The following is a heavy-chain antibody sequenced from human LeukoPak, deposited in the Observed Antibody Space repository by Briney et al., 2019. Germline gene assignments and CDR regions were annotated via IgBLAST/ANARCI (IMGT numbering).Heavy chain of an antibody. Sequence: GGSLRLSCAASGFTFNSHAMGWVRQAPGKGLEWVSVIHGSGVRADYADSVKGRFTISRDNSKNTLYLQMNSLRVADTAVYYCAKVRNSGWSPSGFDYWGQGTLVTVSS. V-gene: IGHV3-23*01. CDR3: AKVRNSGWSPSGFDY. D-gene: IGHD6-19*01. CDR2: IHGSGVRA. J-gene: IGHJ4*02. CDR1: GFTFNSHA.